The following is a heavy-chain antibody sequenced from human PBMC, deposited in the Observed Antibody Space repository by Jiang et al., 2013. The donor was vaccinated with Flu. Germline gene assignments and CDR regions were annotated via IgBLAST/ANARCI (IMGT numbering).Heavy chain of an antibody. D-gene: IGHD2-15*01. CDR2: ISSSGSTI. V-gene: IGHV3-11*01. CDR3: ARERVVAGAVDY. CDR1: FTFSDYY. J-gene: IGHJ4*02. Sequence: FTFSDYYMSWIARRPGKGLEWVSYISSSGSTIYYADSVKGRFTISRDNAKNSLYLQMNSLRAEDTAVYYCARERVVAGAVDYWGQGTLVTVSS.